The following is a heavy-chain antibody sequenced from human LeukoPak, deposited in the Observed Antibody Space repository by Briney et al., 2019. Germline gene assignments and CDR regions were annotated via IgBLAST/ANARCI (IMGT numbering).Heavy chain of an antibody. Sequence: GGSLRLSCAASEFTISRYWMHWVRQAPGKGLVWVSNINNDGSITTYADSVKGRFTISRDNVKNTLFLQMNSLGAEDTALYYCARGWNTTPRSRFDIWGLGTMVTVSS. J-gene: IGHJ3*02. V-gene: IGHV3-74*01. D-gene: IGHD1/OR15-1a*01. CDR1: EFTISRYW. CDR3: ARGWNTTPRSRFDI. CDR2: INNDGSIT.